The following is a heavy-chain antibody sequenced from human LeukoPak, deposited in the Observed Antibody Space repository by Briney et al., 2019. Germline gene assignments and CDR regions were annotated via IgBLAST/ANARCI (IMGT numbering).Heavy chain of an antibody. CDR1: GGSISSYY. CDR2: IYYSGST. V-gene: IGHV4-59*01. Sequence: PSETLSLTCTVSGGSISSYYWSWIRQPPGKGLEWIGYIYYSGSTNYNPSPKSRVTISVDTSKNQFSLKLSSVTAADTAVHYCARAGSSPTYYYYYYMDVWGKGTTVTISS. D-gene: IGHD6-13*01. J-gene: IGHJ6*03. CDR3: ARAGSSPTYYYYYYMDV.